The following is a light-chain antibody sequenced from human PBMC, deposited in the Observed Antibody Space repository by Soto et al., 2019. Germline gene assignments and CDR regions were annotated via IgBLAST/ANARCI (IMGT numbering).Light chain of an antibody. Sequence: AIQMTQSPSSLSASVGDRVTITCRASQGIGTELGWYQLKPGKAPKLLIYGASTLQSGVLPRFSGSGSGTDFTLTISSLQLDDFATYYCLQDLSYPRTFGQGTKVEIK. J-gene: IGKJ1*01. CDR2: GAS. CDR3: LQDLSYPRT. V-gene: IGKV1-6*02. CDR1: QGIGTE.